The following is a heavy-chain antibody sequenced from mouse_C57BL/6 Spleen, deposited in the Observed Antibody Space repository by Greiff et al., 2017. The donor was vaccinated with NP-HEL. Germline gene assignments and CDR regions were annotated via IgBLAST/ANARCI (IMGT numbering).Heavy chain of an antibody. J-gene: IGHJ3*01. Sequence: VQLQQSGAELARPGASVKLSCKASGYTFTSYGISWVKQRTGQGLEWIGEIYPRSGNTYYNEKFKGKATLTADKSSSTAYMELRSLTSEDSAVYFCAVNWDRFAYWGQGTLVTVSA. D-gene: IGHD4-1*01. CDR2: IYPRSGNT. V-gene: IGHV1-81*01. CDR3: AVNWDRFAY. CDR1: GYTFTSYG.